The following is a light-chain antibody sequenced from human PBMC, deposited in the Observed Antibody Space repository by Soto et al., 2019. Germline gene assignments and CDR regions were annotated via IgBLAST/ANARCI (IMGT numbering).Light chain of an antibody. CDR3: SSYAGGKNFYV. Sequence: QSALTQPASVSGSPGQSITISCTGTSSDVGGYNYVSWYQQHPGKAPKLMISEVSNRPSGVSNRFSGSKSGNTASLTVSGLQAEDEADYHCSSYAGGKNFYVFGTGTKVTVL. CDR2: EVS. J-gene: IGLJ1*01. V-gene: IGLV2-14*01. CDR1: SSDVGGYNY.